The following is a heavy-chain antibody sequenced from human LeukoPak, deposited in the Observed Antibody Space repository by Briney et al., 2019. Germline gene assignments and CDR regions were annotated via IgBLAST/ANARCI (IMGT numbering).Heavy chain of an antibody. CDR3: ARAPAAESEIDY. V-gene: IGHV1-69*13. D-gene: IGHD6-13*01. J-gene: IGHJ4*02. CDR2: IIPIFGTA. CDR1: GGTFSSYA. Sequence: ASVKVSCKASGGTFSSYAISWVRQAPGQGLEWMGGIIPIFGTANYAQKFQGRVTITADESTSTAYMELSSLRSEDTAMYYCARAPAAESEIDYWGQGTLVTVSS.